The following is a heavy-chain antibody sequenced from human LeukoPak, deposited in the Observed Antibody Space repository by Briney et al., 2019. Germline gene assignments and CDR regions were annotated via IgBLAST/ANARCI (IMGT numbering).Heavy chain of an antibody. V-gene: IGHV4-59*01. J-gene: IGHJ4*02. CDR3: AILPTV. Sequence: SETLSLTCTVSGASISGYYWSWIRQTTGKGLQFIGYIYNSVNDYNPSLKSRVIISSDPSKNQFSLRLRSVTAADTAVYYCAILPTVWGQGTLVTVSS. CDR1: GASISGYY. D-gene: IGHD1-14*01. CDR2: IYNSVN.